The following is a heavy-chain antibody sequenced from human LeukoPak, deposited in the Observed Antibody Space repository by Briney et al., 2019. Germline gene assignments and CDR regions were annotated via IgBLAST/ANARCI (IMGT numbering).Heavy chain of an antibody. Sequence: GGSLRLSCAASGFTFSNYWMNWVRQAPGKGLEWVANIKQDGSEKYYVDSVKGRFTISRDNARNSVYLQMNSLRVEDTAVYYCAKDSAYYYDSSGYLDYWGQGTLVTVSS. CDR1: GFTFSNYW. D-gene: IGHD3-22*01. V-gene: IGHV3-7*01. CDR2: IKQDGSEK. CDR3: AKDSAYYYDSSGYLDY. J-gene: IGHJ4*02.